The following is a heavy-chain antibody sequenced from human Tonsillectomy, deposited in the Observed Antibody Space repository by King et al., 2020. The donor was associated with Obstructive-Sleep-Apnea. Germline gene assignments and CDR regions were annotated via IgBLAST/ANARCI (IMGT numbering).Heavy chain of an antibody. CDR1: GHSFTSYW. V-gene: IGHV5-51*01. Sequence: VQLVESGAEVRKPGESLKLSCKGSGHSFTSYWIAWVRQMPGKGLEWMGSIYPGDSDTRYSPSFQGQVTISADKSISTTYLQWSSLKASDTAMYYCASLGGSTGWYSGGFDPWGQGTLVTVSS. D-gene: IGHD6-19*01. J-gene: IGHJ5*02. CDR3: ASLGGSTGWYSGGFDP. CDR2: IYPGDSDT.